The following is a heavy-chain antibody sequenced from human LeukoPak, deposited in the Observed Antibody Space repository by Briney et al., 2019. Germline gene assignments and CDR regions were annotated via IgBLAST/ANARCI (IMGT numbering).Heavy chain of an antibody. D-gene: IGHD6-6*01. CDR1: GFTFSSYA. J-gene: IGHJ4*02. CDR3: AKDMRYSSSSEGTFDY. Sequence: GGSLRLSCAASGFTFSSYAMHWVRQAPGKGLEWVAVISYDGSNKYYADSVKGRFTISRDNAKNSLYLQMNSLRAEDTALYYCAKDMRYSSSSEGTFDYWGQGTLVTVSS. V-gene: IGHV3-30-3*01. CDR2: ISYDGSNK.